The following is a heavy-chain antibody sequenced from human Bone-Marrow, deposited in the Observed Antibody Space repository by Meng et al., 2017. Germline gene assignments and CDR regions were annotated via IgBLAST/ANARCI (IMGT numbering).Heavy chain of an antibody. J-gene: IGHJ4*02. CDR2: IYYSGST. D-gene: IGHD6-13*01. V-gene: IGHV4-59*01. CDR3: ARDRYSSSPDIYYFDY. CDR1: GGSISSYY. Sequence: QAQLPESGPGLVNPSATLPLTCTVAGGSISSYYWSWIRQPPGKGLGWVGYIYYSGSTNYNPSLKSRVTISVDTSKNQFSLKLSSVTAADTAVYYCARDRYSSSPDIYYFDYWGQGTLVTVSS.